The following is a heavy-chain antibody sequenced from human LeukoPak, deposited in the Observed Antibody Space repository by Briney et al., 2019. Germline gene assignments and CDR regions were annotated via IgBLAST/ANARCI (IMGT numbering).Heavy chain of an antibody. Sequence: TSETLSLTCTVSGGSVSTSNWWSWVRQSPGKGLEWIGEIYHTGSTNYNPSLKSRVTMSLDKTKNQFSLKLNAVTAADTAFYYCARGQVYSSSWFDYWGRGTLVTVSS. CDR2: IYHTGST. J-gene: IGHJ4*02. D-gene: IGHD6-13*01. CDR3: ARGQVYSSSWFDY. V-gene: IGHV4-4*02. CDR1: GGSVSTSNW.